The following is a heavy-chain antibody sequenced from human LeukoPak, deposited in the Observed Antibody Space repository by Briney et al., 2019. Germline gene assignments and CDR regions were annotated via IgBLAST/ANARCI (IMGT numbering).Heavy chain of an antibody. CDR2: IYYTGIT. Sequence: PSETLSLTCSVSGGSITNNYWSWIRQPPGKGLEWIGYIYYTGITKHNPSVQSRITISVDTSKNQFSLKLNSATAADTAVYFCARTDSGGYQDYWGQGILVTVSS. V-gene: IGHV4-59*01. CDR3: ARTDSGGYQDY. J-gene: IGHJ4*02. CDR1: GGSITNNY. D-gene: IGHD3-22*01.